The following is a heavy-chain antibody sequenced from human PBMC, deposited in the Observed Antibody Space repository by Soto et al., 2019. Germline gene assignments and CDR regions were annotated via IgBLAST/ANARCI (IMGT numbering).Heavy chain of an antibody. CDR2: INPNSGGT. J-gene: IGHJ5*02. Sequence: GASVKVSCKASGYTFTGYYMHWVRQAPGQGLEWMGWINPNSGGTNYAQKFQGRVTMTRDTSISTAYMELSRLRSDDTAVYYCARDLDTYYYGSGSYHEGGIWFDPWGQGTLVTVSS. D-gene: IGHD3-10*01. V-gene: IGHV1-2*02. CDR1: GYTFTGYY. CDR3: ARDLDTYYYGSGSYHEGGIWFDP.